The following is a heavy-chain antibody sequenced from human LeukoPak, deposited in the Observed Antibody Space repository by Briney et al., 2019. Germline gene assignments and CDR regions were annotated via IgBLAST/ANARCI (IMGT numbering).Heavy chain of an antibody. V-gene: IGHV5-51*01. Sequence: GESLKISCKGSGYSFTNYWIGWVRQMPGKALECMGIIYPGGSNTRFSPSFQGQVTISADKSISTAYLQWSSLKASDTAIYYCARVDDSSGYWGHFDYWGQGTLVTVSS. D-gene: IGHD3-22*01. CDR1: GYSFTNYW. J-gene: IGHJ4*02. CDR3: ARVDDSSGYWGHFDY. CDR2: IYPGGSNT.